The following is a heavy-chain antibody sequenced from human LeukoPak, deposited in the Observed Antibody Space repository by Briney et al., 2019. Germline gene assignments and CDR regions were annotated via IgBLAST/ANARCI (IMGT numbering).Heavy chain of an antibody. Sequence: SETLSLTCTVSGGSISSSSYYWGWLRQPPGKGLEWIGSIYYSGSTYYNPSLKSRVTISVDTSKNQFSLKLSSVTAADTAVYYCARADTIAARPSLVDYWGQGTLVTVSS. J-gene: IGHJ4*02. D-gene: IGHD6-6*01. CDR3: ARADTIAARPSLVDY. CDR2: IYYSGST. CDR1: GGSISSSSYY. V-gene: IGHV4-39*07.